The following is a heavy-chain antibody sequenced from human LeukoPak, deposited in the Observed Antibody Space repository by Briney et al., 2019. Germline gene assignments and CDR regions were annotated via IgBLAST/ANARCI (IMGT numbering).Heavy chain of an antibody. CDR3: ATPRGSGSYLAFDH. J-gene: IGHJ4*02. CDR2: IKQDGSEK. V-gene: IGHV3-7*01. CDR1: GFTFSSYW. Sequence: GGSLRLSCAASGFTFSSYWMSWVRQAPGKGLEWVANIKQDGSEKYYVDSVKGRFTISRDNAKNTLHLQMNSLRAEDTAVYYCATPRGSGSYLAFDHWGQGTLVTVSS. D-gene: IGHD1-26*01.